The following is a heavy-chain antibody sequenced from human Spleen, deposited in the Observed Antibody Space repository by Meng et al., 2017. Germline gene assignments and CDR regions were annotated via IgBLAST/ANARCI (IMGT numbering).Heavy chain of an antibody. CDR3: AAEDWNDLRSYY. CDR2: IIPIFSTT. Sequence: SVKVSCKASGGTFSNHAISWVRQAPGQGLEWMGGIIPIFSTTYYARKFQERVTITRDMSTSTAYMELSSLRSEDTAVYYCAAEDWNDLRSYYWGQGTLVTVSS. J-gene: IGHJ4*02. D-gene: IGHD1-1*01. V-gene: IGHV1-69*05. CDR1: GGTFSNHA.